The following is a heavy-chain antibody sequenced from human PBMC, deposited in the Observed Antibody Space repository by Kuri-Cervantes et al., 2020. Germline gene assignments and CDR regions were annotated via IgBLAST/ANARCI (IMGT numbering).Heavy chain of an antibody. V-gene: IGHV1-8*01. CDR1: GYTFTSYD. CDR2: MNPNSGNT. D-gene: IGHD4-17*01. Sequence: ASVKVSCKASGYTFTSYDINWVRQATGQGLEWMGWMNPNSGNTGYAQKFQGRVTMTRNTSIGTAYMELSSLRSEDTAVYYCARNYGDYVAYWYFDLWGRGTPVTVSS. CDR3: ARNYGDYVAYWYFDL. J-gene: IGHJ2*01.